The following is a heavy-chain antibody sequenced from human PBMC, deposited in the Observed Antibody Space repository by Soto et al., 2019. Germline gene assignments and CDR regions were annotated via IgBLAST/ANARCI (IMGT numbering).Heavy chain of an antibody. CDR1: GGSIGGSSYY. D-gene: IGHD3-3*01. CDR2: IYYSGST. CDR3: ARHLPTYYDFWSGYYDLGANFDY. V-gene: IGHV4-39*01. J-gene: IGHJ4*02. Sequence: SETLSLTCTVSGGSIGGSSYYWGWIRQPPGKGLEWIGSIYYSGSTYYNPSLKSRVTISVDTSKNQFPLKLSSVTAADTAVYYCARHLPTYYDFWSGYYDLGANFDYWGQGTLVTVSS.